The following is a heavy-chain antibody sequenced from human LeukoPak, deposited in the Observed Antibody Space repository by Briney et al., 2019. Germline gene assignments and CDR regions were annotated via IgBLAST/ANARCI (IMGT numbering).Heavy chain of an antibody. Sequence: HPGGSLRLSCAASGFTFSSYTMNWVRQAPGKGLEWVSYISGGSTIIYYADSVKGRFTISRDNAKNSLYLQMHNLRDEDTAVYYCARGSGTVLGVNWGQGTLVTVSS. D-gene: IGHD3-16*01. J-gene: IGHJ4*02. V-gene: IGHV3-48*02. CDR1: GFTFSSYT. CDR2: ISGGSTII. CDR3: ARGSGTVLGVN.